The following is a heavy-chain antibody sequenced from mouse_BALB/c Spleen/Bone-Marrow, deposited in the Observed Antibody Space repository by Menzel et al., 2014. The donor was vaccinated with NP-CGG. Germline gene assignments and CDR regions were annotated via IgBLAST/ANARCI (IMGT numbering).Heavy chain of an antibody. CDR2: IRYDGSN. CDR3: ARLRGSNYGYFDV. V-gene: IGHV3-6*02. Sequence: VQLKQSGPGLVKPSQSPSLTCSVTGYSITSDYYWNWIRQFPGNKLEWMAYIRYDGSNNYNPSLKNRISITRDTSKNQFFLKLNSVTSEDTATYYCARLRGSNYGYFDVWGAGTTVTVSS. J-gene: IGHJ1*01. D-gene: IGHD1-1*01. CDR1: GYSITSDYY.